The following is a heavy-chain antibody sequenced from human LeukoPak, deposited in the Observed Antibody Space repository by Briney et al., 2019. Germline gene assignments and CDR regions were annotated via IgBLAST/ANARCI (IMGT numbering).Heavy chain of an antibody. CDR3: ASHSGYGALDP. CDR1: GGSISSYY. CDR2: IYYSGST. V-gene: IGHV4-59*01. D-gene: IGHD5-12*01. J-gene: IGHJ5*02. Sequence: SETLSLTCTVSGGSISSYYWSWIRQPPGKGLEWIGYIYYSGSTNYNPSLKSRVTISVDTSKNQFSPKLSSVTAADTAVYYCASHSGYGALDPWGQGTLVTVSS.